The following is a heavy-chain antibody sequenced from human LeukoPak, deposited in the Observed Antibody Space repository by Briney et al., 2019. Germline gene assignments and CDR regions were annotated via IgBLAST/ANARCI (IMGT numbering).Heavy chain of an antibody. V-gene: IGHV1-8*01. D-gene: IGHD3-16*01. CDR3: VRDGSHIWGLAY. CDR2: MNPHSGNT. CDR1: GYTFTSYD. J-gene: IGHJ4*02. Sequence: ASVKVSCKASGYTFTSYDVSWVRQAPGQGLEWVGWMNPHSGNTGYAHKFQGRVTMTRDTSINTAYLEPTSLISDDTAVYYCVRDGSHIWGLAYWGQGTLVAVSS.